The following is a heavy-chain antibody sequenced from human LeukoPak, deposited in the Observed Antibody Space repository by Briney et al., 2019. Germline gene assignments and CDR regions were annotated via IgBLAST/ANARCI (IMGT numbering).Heavy chain of an antibody. Sequence: PSETLSLTCTVSGGSISSGGYYWSWIRHHPGKGLEWIGYIYYSGSTYYNPSLKSRVTISVDTSKNQFSLKLSSVTAADTAVYYCAGDPIAADAFDIWGQATMVTVSS. CDR2: IYYSGST. D-gene: IGHD6-25*01. V-gene: IGHV4-31*03. J-gene: IGHJ3*02. CDR1: GGSISSGGYY. CDR3: AGDPIAADAFDI.